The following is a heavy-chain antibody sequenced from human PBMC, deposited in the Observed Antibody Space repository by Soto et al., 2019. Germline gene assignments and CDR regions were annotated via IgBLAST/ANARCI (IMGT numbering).Heavy chain of an antibody. Sequence: SETLSLTCAVYCGSFSGYYWSWIRQPPGKGLEWIGEINHSGSTNYNPSLKSRVTISVDTSKNQFSLKLSSVTAADTAVYYCARNSVFYLTFTYFYYWGQGTLVTVSS. CDR3: ARNSVFYLTFTYFYY. CDR1: CGSFSGYY. J-gene: IGHJ4*02. V-gene: IGHV4-34*01. CDR2: INHSGST.